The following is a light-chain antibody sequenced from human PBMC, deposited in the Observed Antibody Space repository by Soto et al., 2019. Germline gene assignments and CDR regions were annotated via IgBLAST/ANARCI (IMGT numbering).Light chain of an antibody. CDR3: CSYAGRTTH. Sequence: QSALTQPASVSGSPGQSITISCTGTSSDVGNYNLVSWYQQHPGNAPKLIIYEVSKRPSGVFSRFSGSESGNTASLTISGLQAEDEADYYCCSYAGRTTHFGTGTKVTVL. CDR1: SSDVGNYNL. V-gene: IGLV2-23*02. J-gene: IGLJ1*01. CDR2: EVS.